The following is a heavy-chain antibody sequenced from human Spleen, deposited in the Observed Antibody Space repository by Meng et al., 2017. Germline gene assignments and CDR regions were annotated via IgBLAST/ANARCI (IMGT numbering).Heavy chain of an antibody. V-gene: IGHV3-15*01. CDR1: GCTFSNVW. CDR3: NHDGWFNGMDA. J-gene: IGHJ6*02. CDR2: MKSIIDGGTT. D-gene: IGHD2-15*01. Sequence: GASLKISCAASGCTFSNVWMSWVRQAPGKRLEWGGRMKSIIDGGTTDYTAPVKGRFTISRDDSKNTLYLQMNSLKIEDTAVFYCNHDGWFNGMDAWGQGTTVTVSS.